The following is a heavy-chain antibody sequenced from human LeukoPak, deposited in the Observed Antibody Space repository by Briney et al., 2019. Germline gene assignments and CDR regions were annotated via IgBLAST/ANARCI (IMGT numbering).Heavy chain of an antibody. CDR2: ICRSSSYI. D-gene: IGHD2-2*01. J-gene: IGHJ4*02. CDR1: GFTLNRYS. Sequence: GGSLTLSCAASGFTLNRYSMNGVRQARGKGLECFSSICRSSSYIYYADSVHGRFTISRDNAKNSLYLQMNRLRAEDTAVYYRARVPFVVVPAAHHFDYWGQGTLVTVSS. CDR3: ARVPFVVVPAAHHFDY. V-gene: IGHV3-21*01.